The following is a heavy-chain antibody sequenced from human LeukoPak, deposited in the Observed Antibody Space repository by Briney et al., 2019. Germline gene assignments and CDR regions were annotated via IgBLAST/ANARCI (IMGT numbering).Heavy chain of an antibody. J-gene: IGHJ4*02. CDR3: ARDRLLNCRGDCYIFDY. D-gene: IGHD2-21*02. V-gene: IGHV3-30*03. CDR2: ISYDGSYK. Sequence: GGSLRLSCAASGFTFSSYGMSWVRQTPGKGLEWVAVISYDGSYKYSADSVKGRFTISRDNSKNTLYLQMNSLRAEDTAVYYCARDRLLNCRGDCYIFDYWGQGTVVTVSS. CDR1: GFTFSSYG.